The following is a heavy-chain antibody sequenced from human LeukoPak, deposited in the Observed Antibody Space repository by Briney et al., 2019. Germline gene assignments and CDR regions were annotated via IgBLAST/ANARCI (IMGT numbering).Heavy chain of an antibody. CDR2: IGGSGGST. Sequence: GGSPRLSCAASGFTFSSYAMSWVRQAPGKGLEWVSSIGGSGGSTYYADSVKGRFTISRDNSKNTLYLQMNSLRAEDTAVYYCAKVETAAAATLRGFDYWGQGTLVTVSS. D-gene: IGHD6-13*01. CDR1: GFTFSSYA. V-gene: IGHV3-23*01. CDR3: AKVETAAAATLRGFDY. J-gene: IGHJ4*02.